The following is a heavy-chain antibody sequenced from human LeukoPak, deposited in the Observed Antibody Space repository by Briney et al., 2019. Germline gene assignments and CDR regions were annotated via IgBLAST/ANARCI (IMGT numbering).Heavy chain of an antibody. J-gene: IGHJ4*02. Sequence: PSETLSLTCTVSGGSISSGDYYWSWIRQPPGKGLEWIGYIYYSGSTYYNPSLKSRVTISVDTSKNQFSLKLSSVTAADTAVYYCARDQGYYDSSGYVDDYWGQGTLVTVSS. D-gene: IGHD3-22*01. CDR3: ARDQGYYDSSGYVDDY. CDR2: IYYSGST. V-gene: IGHV4-30-4*08. CDR1: GGSISSGDYY.